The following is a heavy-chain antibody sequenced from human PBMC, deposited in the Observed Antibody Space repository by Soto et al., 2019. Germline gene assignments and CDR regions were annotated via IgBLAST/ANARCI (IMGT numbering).Heavy chain of an antibody. CDR3: VREAGDYDWYFGL. J-gene: IGHJ2*01. D-gene: IGHD4-17*01. CDR1: GYTFSSRG. V-gene: IGHV1-18*01. CDR2: IRPHNAKT. Sequence: QAQLVQSGPEVKEPGASVKVSCKASGYTFSSRGIYWVRQAPGQGLEWMGWIRPHNAKTHYAQSLQGRVTLTTDTSTSTAYMDLRSLRSDDTAVYYCVREAGDYDWYFGLWGRGTPVTVSS.